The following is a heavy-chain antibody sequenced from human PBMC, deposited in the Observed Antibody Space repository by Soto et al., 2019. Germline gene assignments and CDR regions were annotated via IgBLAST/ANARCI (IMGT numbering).Heavy chain of an antibody. V-gene: IGHV3-23*01. CDR3: ANKVSSSSGSQSFDY. J-gene: IGHJ4*02. CDR1: GFTFTSYS. Sequence: GSLRLSCVASGFTFTSYSMSWVRQAPGKGLEWVSGFRAGGDDGTTYYADSVKGRFTISRDNSKNTLFLQKTSLRAEDTAIYYCANKVSSSSGSQSFDYCGQGTLVTVSS. CDR2: FRAGGDDGTT. D-gene: IGHD3-10*01.